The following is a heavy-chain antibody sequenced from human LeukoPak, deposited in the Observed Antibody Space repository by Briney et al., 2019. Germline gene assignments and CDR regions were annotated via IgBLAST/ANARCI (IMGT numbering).Heavy chain of an antibody. D-gene: IGHD6-19*01. Sequence: ASVKVSCKVSGYTLTELSMQWVRQAPGKGLEWMGGFDPEDGETIYAQKFQGSVTMTEDTSTDTAYMELSSLRSEDTAVYYCARAKYNSGRYGAFDIWGQGTMVTVSS. J-gene: IGHJ3*02. CDR3: ARAKYNSGRYGAFDI. CDR1: GYTLTELS. V-gene: IGHV1-24*01. CDR2: FDPEDGET.